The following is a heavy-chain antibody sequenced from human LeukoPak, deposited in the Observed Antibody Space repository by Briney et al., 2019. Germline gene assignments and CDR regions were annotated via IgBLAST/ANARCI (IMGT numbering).Heavy chain of an antibody. CDR1: GYTFTGYY. J-gene: IGHJ1*01. D-gene: IGHD3-22*01. CDR2: INPNRGDT. CDR3: AKDGGGYFYDNSGYYSLGFHH. V-gene: IGHV1-2*02. Sequence: VSVKVSCKASGYTFTGYYMHWVRQAPGQGLEWMGWINPNRGDTNYEQKFQGRVTMTRDTSISTVYMELNRLSSDDTAVYFCAKDGGGYFYDNSGYYSLGFHHWGQGTLVTVSS.